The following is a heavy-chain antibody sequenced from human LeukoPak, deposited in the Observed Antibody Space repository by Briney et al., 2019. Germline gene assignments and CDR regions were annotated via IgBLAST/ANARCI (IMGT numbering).Heavy chain of an antibody. CDR3: ARDGAAKQDWVEFDP. V-gene: IGHV3-66*03. D-gene: IGHD3/OR15-3a*01. CDR1: GFRVSDYY. Sequence: AGGSLRLSCAVSGFRVSDYYMSWVRQAPGKGLEWVGLIRDSGEAFYADFARGRFAISRDESENTLYLQMNSLRVEDSAVYFCARDGAAKQDWVEFDPWGQGTPVIVSS. CDR2: IRDSGEA. J-gene: IGHJ5*02.